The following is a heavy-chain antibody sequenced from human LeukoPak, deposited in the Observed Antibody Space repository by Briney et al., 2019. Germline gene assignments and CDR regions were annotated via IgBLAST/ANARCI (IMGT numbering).Heavy chain of an antibody. J-gene: IGHJ3*02. D-gene: IGHD3-10*01. CDR2: IIPIFGTA. V-gene: IGHV1-69*05. CDR1: GGTFSSYA. Sequence: ASVKVSCKASGGTFSSYAISWVRQAPGQGLEWMGGIIPIFGTANYAQKLQGRVTMTTDTSTSTAYMELRSLRSDDTAVYYCARGLFGGGPWGAFDIWGQGTMVTVSS. CDR3: ARGLFGGGPWGAFDI.